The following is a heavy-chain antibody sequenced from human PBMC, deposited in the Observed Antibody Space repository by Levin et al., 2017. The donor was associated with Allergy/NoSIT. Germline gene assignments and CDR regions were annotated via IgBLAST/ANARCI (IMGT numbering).Heavy chain of an antibody. CDR3: ARGPPPREQNALPPSPYGMDV. CDR2: FSLSGNT. J-gene: IGHJ6*02. D-gene: IGHD1/OR15-1a*01. Sequence: PSETLSLTCTVSTGSIIGYFWSWIRQSPGKGLEWLGCFSLSGNTNYNPSLKTRLTISVDTSRNRFFLNLNSVTAADTAVYYCARGPPPREQNALPPSPYGMDVWGQGATVTVSS. CDR1: TGSIIGYF. V-gene: IGHV4-59*01.